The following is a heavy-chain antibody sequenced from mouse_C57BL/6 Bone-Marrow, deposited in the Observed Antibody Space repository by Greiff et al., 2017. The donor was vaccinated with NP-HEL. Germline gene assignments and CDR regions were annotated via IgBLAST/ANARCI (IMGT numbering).Heavy chain of an antibody. D-gene: IGHD1-1*01. CDR2: IDPNSGGT. Sequence: QVQLQQPGAELVKPGASVKLSCKASGYTFTSYWMHWVKQRPGRGLEWIGRIDPNSGGTKYNEKFKGKATLTVDKSSSTAYMQLSSLTSEDSAVYYCARWTTVVATRAMDYWGQGTSVTVSS. V-gene: IGHV1-72*01. CDR1: GYTFTSYW. CDR3: ARWTTVVATRAMDY. J-gene: IGHJ4*01.